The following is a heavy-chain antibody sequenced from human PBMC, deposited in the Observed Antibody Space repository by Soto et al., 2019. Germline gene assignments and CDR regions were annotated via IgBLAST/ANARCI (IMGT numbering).Heavy chain of an antibody. V-gene: IGHV5-10-1*01. Sequence: GEALKISCKGSGYSFTSYWISWGRQMPGKGLEWMGRIDPSDSYTNYSPSFQGHVTISADKSISTAYLQWSSLKASDTAMYYCARHCSSTSCYPNYYYYGMDVWGQGXTVTVSS. CDR2: IDPSDSYT. CDR3: ARHCSSTSCYPNYYYYGMDV. D-gene: IGHD2-2*01. J-gene: IGHJ6*02. CDR1: GYSFTSYW.